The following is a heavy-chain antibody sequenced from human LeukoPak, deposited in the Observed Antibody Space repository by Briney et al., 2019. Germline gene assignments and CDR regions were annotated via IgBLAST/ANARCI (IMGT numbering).Heavy chain of an antibody. V-gene: IGHV3-23*01. CDR3: AKYRISAPPPRDFDS. CDR1: GFTFISYA. D-gene: IGHD6-6*01. CDR2: IDSSGGGI. Sequence: GGSLRLSCEASGFTFISYAMTWVRQGPGKGLEWVSVIDSSGGGIHYADAVKGRFIVSRDNSKNTVFLQMNSLRAEDTAVYYCAKYRISAPPPRDFDSWGQGTLVTVSS. J-gene: IGHJ4*02.